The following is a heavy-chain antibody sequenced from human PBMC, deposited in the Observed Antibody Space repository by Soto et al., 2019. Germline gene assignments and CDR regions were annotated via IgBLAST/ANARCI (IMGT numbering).Heavy chain of an antibody. CDR1: GGSISSYY. D-gene: IGHD3-9*01. CDR2: IYYSGST. Sequence: SETLSLTCTVSGGSISSYYWSWIRQPPGKGLEWIGYIYYSGSTNYNPSLKSRVTISVDTSKTQFSLKLSAVTAADTAVYYCARARSVRYFDWFLQSLDYWGQGTLVTVSS. CDR3: ARARSVRYFDWFLQSLDY. V-gene: IGHV4-59*01. J-gene: IGHJ4*02.